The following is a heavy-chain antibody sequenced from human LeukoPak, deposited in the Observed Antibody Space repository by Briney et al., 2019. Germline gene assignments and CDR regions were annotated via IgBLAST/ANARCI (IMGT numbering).Heavy chain of an antibody. D-gene: IGHD2-15*01. CDR2: IKTDGIST. V-gene: IGHV3-74*01. CDR1: GFTFSSYW. CDR3: VGYCTGGSCYERNY. Sequence: GGSLRLSCAASGFTFSSYWMHWVRQTPGEGLVWVSRIKTDGISTNYADSVKGRFTISRDNAKNTLYLQMNSLRAEDTAGYYCVGYCTGGSCYERNYWGQGTLVTVSS. J-gene: IGHJ4*02.